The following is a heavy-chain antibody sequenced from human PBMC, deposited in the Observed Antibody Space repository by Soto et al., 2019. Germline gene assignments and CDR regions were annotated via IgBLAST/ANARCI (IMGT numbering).Heavy chain of an antibody. Sequence: GGSLRLSCAASGFTVSSNYMSWVRQAPGKGLEWVSVIYSGGSTYYADSVKGRFTISRDNSKNTLYLQMNSLRAEDTAVYYCARLGGDYYDSSGHSPSSDYWGQGTLVTVSS. D-gene: IGHD3-22*01. CDR1: GFTVSSNY. J-gene: IGHJ4*02. CDR3: ARLGGDYYDSSGHSPSSDY. V-gene: IGHV3-66*01. CDR2: IYSGGST.